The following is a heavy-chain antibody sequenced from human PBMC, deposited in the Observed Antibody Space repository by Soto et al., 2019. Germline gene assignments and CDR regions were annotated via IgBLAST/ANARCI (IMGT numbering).Heavy chain of an antibody. CDR1: GFTFSSYA. V-gene: IGHV3-23*01. J-gene: IGHJ4*02. CDR2: ISGSGGST. CDR3: AKLNDILTGYYRVTRYFDY. D-gene: IGHD3-9*01. Sequence: AGGSLRLSCAASGFTFSSYAMSWVRQAPGKGLEWVSAISGSGGSTYYADSVKGRFTISRDNSKNTLYLQMNSLRAEDTAVYYCAKLNDILTGYYRVTRYFDYWGQGTLVTVSS.